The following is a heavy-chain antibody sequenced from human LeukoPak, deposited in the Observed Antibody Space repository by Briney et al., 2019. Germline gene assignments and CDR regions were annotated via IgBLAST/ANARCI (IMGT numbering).Heavy chain of an antibody. J-gene: IGHJ4*02. D-gene: IGHD2-15*01. CDR1: GFTFSTSA. CDR3: AKQLGYCSDGSCYFPY. Sequence: GGSLRLSCAASGFTFSTSAMSWVRQAPGKGLEWVSAISNNGGYTYYADSVQGRFTISRDNSKSTLCLQMNSLRAEDTAVYYCAKQLGYCSDGSCYFPYWGQGTLVTVSS. CDR2: ISNNGGYT. V-gene: IGHV3-23*01.